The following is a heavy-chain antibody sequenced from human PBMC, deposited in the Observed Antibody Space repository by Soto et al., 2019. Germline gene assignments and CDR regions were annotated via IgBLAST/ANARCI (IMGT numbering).Heavy chain of an antibody. V-gene: IGHV5-10-1*01. CDR3: ARERWLQSYYYYGMEV. CDR1: GYSFTSYW. CDR2: IDPSDSYT. Sequence: PGESLKISCKGSGYSFTSYWISWVRQMPGKGLEWMGRIDPSDSYTNYSPSFQGHVTISADKSISTAYLQWSSLKASDTAMYYCARERWLQSYYYYGMEVWGQGTTVTVSS. J-gene: IGHJ6*02. D-gene: IGHD5-12*01.